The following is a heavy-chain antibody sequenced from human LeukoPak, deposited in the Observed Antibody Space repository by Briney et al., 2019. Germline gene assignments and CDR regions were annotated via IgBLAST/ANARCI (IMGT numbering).Heavy chain of an antibody. CDR1: GGSISSGSYY. Sequence: SETLSHTCTVSGGSISSGSYYWSWIRQPAGKGLEWVGRIYTSGSTNYNPSLKSRVTISVDTSKNQFSLKLSSVTAADTAVYYCARDQESWIFDYWGQGTLVTVSS. CDR3: ARDQESWIFDY. CDR2: IYTSGST. V-gene: IGHV4-61*02. D-gene: IGHD6-13*01. J-gene: IGHJ4*02.